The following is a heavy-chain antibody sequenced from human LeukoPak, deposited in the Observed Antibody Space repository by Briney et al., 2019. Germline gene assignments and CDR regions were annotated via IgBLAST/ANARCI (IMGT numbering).Heavy chain of an antibody. CDR3: ASLLTPYHGSGGGGMDV. CDR2: ISGDGSMT. Sequence: PGGSLRLSCVASGIRVSTLYMSWVRQAPGKELVWVSRISGDGSMTSYADSAKGRFTISRDNAKDTLFLQMTSLRVEDTAVYSCASLLTPYHGSGGGGMDVWGQGTTVTVSS. J-gene: IGHJ6*02. D-gene: IGHD3-10*01. V-gene: IGHV3-74*01. CDR1: GIRVSTLY.